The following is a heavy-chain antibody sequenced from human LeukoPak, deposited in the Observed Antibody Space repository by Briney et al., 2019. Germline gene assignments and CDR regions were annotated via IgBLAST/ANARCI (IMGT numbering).Heavy chain of an antibody. CDR3: AGSFGHDPYYCYMDV. Sequence: PGGSLRLSCAASEFTLRNYWMSWVRQAPGKGLEWMATIKEDGSEKYYVDSVKGRFTISRENAKNSLYLQMNSLRAEDTAVYYCAGSFGHDPYYCYMDVWGKGTTVTVSS. CDR2: IKEDGSEK. J-gene: IGHJ6*03. D-gene: IGHD1-26*01. V-gene: IGHV3-7*01. CDR1: EFTLRNYW.